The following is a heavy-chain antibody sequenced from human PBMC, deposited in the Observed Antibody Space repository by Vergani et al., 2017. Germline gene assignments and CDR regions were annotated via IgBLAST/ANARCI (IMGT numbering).Heavy chain of an antibody. D-gene: IGHD3-10*01. V-gene: IGHV4-39*01. Sequence: QLQLQESGPGLVKPSETLSLTCTVSGGSISSSSYYWGWIRQPPGKGLEWIGSIYNSGNGDSSSSLKSRVTISADTSKNQFSLSLTSVTAADTAIYYCARHRGSGGFFPSSYFYGMDVWGHGTTVTVSS. CDR3: ARHRGSGGFFPSSYFYGMDV. CDR2: IYNSGNG. J-gene: IGHJ6*02. CDR1: GGSISSSSYY.